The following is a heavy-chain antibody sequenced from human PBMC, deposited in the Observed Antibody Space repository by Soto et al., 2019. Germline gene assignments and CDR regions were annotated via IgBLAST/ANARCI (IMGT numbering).Heavy chain of an antibody. V-gene: IGHV5-51*01. Sequence: PGESLKISCKGSGSSFTNYWIGWVRQLPGKGLEWMGSIYPGDSDTRYSPSFQGQVTISADKSITTAYLQWSSLKASDTAMYYCARQGYSSHYYYYFGMDVWGQGTTVTVSS. D-gene: IGHD5-18*01. CDR1: GSSFTNYW. CDR2: IYPGDSDT. CDR3: ARQGYSSHYYYYFGMDV. J-gene: IGHJ6*02.